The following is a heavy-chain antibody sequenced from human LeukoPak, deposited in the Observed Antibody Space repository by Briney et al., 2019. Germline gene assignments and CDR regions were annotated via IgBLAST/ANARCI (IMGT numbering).Heavy chain of an antibody. V-gene: IGHV4-34*01. J-gene: IGHJ4*02. CDR2: INHSGST. CDR1: GGSFSGYY. Sequence: PSETLSLTCAVYGGSFSGYYWRWIRQPPGKGLEWIEDINHSGSTNYNPSLKSRVTISVDTSKNQFSLKLSSVTAADTAVYYCARGSIGESYYYDSSGYYYDYWGQGTLVTVSS. CDR3: ARGSIGESYYYDSSGYYYDY. D-gene: IGHD3-22*01.